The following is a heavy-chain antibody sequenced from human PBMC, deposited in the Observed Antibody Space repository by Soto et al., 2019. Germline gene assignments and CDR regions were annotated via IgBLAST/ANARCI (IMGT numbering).Heavy chain of an antibody. CDR1: GFTFSSYW. J-gene: IGHJ3*02. CDR2: IKQDGSEK. Sequence: GSLRLSCAASGFTFSSYWMSWVRQAPGKGLEWVANIKQDGSEKYYVDSVKGRFTISRDNAKNSLYLQMNSLRAEDTAVYYFATLGLGSSFAFDIWGQGTMVTVSS. D-gene: IGHD6-6*01. V-gene: IGHV3-7*01. CDR3: ATLGLGSSFAFDI.